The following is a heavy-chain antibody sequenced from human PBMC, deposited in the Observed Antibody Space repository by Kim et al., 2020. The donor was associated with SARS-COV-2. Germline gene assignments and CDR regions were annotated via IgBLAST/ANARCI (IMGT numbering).Heavy chain of an antibody. Sequence: GGSLRLSCAVSGFSSSDHWMPWVRQAPGKGLVWVSRINPDGSVTNYAESVTGRFTISRDKAKNTLYLQMNSLRAEDTAVYYCARRYYYDSGNHYAFDIWGQGTTVTVSS. CDR1: GFSSSDHW. CDR2: INPDGSVT. D-gene: IGHD3-10*01. J-gene: IGHJ3*02. CDR3: ARRYYYDSGNHYAFDI. V-gene: IGHV3-74*01.